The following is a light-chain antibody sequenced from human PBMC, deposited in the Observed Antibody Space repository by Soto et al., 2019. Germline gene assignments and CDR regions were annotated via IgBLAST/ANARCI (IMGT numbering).Light chain of an antibody. CDR1: TSDVGGYNY. CDR3: CSYAGYNWV. CDR2: DVT. J-gene: IGLJ3*02. Sequence: QSALTQPRSVSGSPGQSVTISCTGTTSDVGGYNYVSWYQQHPGKAPKLMMFDVTKRPSGVPDRFSGSKSGNTASLTISGLQAEDEADYSCCSYAGYNWVFGGGTKRTVL. V-gene: IGLV2-11*01.